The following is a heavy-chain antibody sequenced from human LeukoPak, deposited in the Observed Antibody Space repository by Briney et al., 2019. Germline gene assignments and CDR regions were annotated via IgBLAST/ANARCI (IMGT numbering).Heavy chain of an antibody. CDR2: IYYSGST. J-gene: IGHJ4*02. CDR3: ARGRYGWLPFDY. V-gene: IGHV4-59*01. CDR1: GGSISSYY. Sequence: SETLSLTCTVSGGSISSYYWSWIRQPPGKGLEWIGYIYYSGSTNYSPSLKSRVTISVDTSKNQFTLKLSSVTAADTAVYYCARGRYGWLPFDYWGQGTLVTVSS. D-gene: IGHD3-16*01.